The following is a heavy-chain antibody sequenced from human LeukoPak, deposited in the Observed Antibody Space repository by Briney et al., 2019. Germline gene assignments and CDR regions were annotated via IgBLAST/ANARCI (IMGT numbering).Heavy chain of an antibody. V-gene: IGHV6-1*01. CDR1: GDSLSNNNVA. D-gene: IGHD3-10*01. CDR2: TYYRPKSNT. J-gene: IGHJ4*02. Sequence: SQTLSLTCAISGDSLSNNNVAWNWIRQSPSRGLEWLGRTYYRPKSNTDYAVSVKSRIAINSDTSKNQFSLQLNSATPEDTGVYYCARGSHSSFDYWGQGTLVTVSS. CDR3: ARGSHSSFDY.